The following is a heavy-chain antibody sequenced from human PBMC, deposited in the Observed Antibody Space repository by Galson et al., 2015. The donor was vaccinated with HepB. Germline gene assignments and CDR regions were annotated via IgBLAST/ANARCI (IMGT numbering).Heavy chain of an antibody. CDR1: GFTFSSYA. Sequence: SLRLSCAASGFTFSSYAMHWVRQAPGKGLEWVAVISYDGSNKYYADSVKGRFTISRDNSKNTPYLQMNSLRAEDTAVYYCARGPPEIQLWLEYNHYFDYWGQGTLVTVSS. J-gene: IGHJ4*02. D-gene: IGHD5-18*01. CDR2: ISYDGSNK. V-gene: IGHV3-30*04. CDR3: ARGPPEIQLWLEYNHYFDY.